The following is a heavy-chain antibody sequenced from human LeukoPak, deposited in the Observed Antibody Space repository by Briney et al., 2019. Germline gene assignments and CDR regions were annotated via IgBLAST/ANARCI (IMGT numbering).Heavy chain of an antibody. CDR3: ARGGSSSSEFDY. J-gene: IGHJ4*01. V-gene: IGHV4-4*07. CDR1: GGSISSYY. D-gene: IGHD6-6*01. Sequence: SETLSLTCTVSGGSISSYYWSWIRQPAGKELEWIGRIYTSGSTNYNPSLKSRVTMSVDTSKNQFSLKLSSVTAADTAVYYCARGGSSSSEFDYWGQGTLVTVSS. CDR2: IYTSGST.